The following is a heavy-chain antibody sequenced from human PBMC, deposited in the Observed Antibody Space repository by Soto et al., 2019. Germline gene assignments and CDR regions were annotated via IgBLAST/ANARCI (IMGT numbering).Heavy chain of an antibody. CDR2: IYYSGST. CDR1: GGSISSGGYY. J-gene: IGHJ6*02. Sequence: PSETLSLTCTVSGGSISSGGYYWSWIRQHPGKGLEWIGYIYYSGSTYYNPSLKSRVTISVDTSKNQFSLKLSSVTAADTAVYYCARDRGRRKAPYYYDSSGYPYYYYYGMDVWGQGTTVTVSS. CDR3: ARDRGRRKAPYYYDSSGYPYYYYYGMDV. V-gene: IGHV4-31*03. D-gene: IGHD3-22*01.